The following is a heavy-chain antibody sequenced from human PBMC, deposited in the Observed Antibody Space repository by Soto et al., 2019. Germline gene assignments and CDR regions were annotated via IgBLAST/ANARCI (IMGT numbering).Heavy chain of an antibody. Sequence: ASLKVSGKASGYTLASYYMHELRQGPGRGLRWMGIINPSGGSTSYAQKFQGRVTMTRDTSTSTVYMELSSLRSEDTAVYYCASPAEIYCSGGSCYSADYYGMDVWGQGTTVTVS. D-gene: IGHD2-15*01. CDR3: ASPAEIYCSGGSCYSADYYGMDV. CDR2: INPSGGST. CDR1: GYTLASYY. J-gene: IGHJ6*02. V-gene: IGHV1-46*01.